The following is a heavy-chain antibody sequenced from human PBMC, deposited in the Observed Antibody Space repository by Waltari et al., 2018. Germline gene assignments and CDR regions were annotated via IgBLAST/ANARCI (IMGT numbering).Heavy chain of an antibody. CDR2: ISGSGGST. V-gene: IGHV3-23*01. CDR1: GFTFSSYA. J-gene: IGHJ4*02. CDR3: AKQVYGSGSYPLFDY. Sequence: EVQLLESGGGLVQPGGSLRLSCAASGFTFSSYAMSWVRQAPGKGLEWVSAISGSGGSTYDADSVKGRFTICRDNSKNTLYLQMNSLRAEDTAVYYCAKQVYGSGSYPLFDYWGQGTLVTVSS. D-gene: IGHD3-10*01.